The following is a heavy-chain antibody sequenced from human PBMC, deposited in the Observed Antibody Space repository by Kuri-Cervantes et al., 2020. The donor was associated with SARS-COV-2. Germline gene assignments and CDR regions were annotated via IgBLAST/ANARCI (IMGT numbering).Heavy chain of an antibody. CDR3: AKEYSSSSDLDY. Sequence: GGSLRLSCAASGFTFSSYSMNWVRQAPGKGLEWVAVISYDGSNKYYADSVKGRFTISRDNSKNTLYLQMNSLRAEDTAVYYCAKEYSSSSDLDYWGQGTLVTVSS. J-gene: IGHJ4*02. D-gene: IGHD6-6*01. V-gene: IGHV3-30*18. CDR2: ISYDGSNK. CDR1: GFTFSSYS.